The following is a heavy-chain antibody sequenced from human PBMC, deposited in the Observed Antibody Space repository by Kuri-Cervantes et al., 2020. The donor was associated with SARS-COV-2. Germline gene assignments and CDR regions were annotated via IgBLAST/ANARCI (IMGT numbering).Heavy chain of an antibody. D-gene: IGHD3-10*01. Sequence: LSLTCAASGFTFSSYGMHWVRQAPGKGLEWVAVISYDGSNKYYADSVKGRFTISRDNSKNTLYLQMNSLRAEDTAVYYCAREEVLNFDYWGQGTLVTVSS. J-gene: IGHJ4*02. CDR1: GFTFSSYG. CDR2: ISYDGSNK. CDR3: AREEVLNFDY. V-gene: IGHV3-30*03.